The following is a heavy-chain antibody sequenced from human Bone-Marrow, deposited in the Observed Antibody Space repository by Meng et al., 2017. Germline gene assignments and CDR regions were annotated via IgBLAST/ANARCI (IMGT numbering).Heavy chain of an antibody. D-gene: IGHD6-19*01. V-gene: IGHV1-46*01. CDR2: INPSGGST. J-gene: IGHJ6*02. Sequence: ASVKVSCKASGYTFTSYYMHWVRQAPGQGLEWMGIINPSGGSTRYAQKFQGRVTMTRDTSTRTVYMELSSLRSEDTAVYYCARDLAQWLVLGDYYYYYGMDVWGQGTTVTVSS. CDR3: ARDLAQWLVLGDYYYYYGMDV. CDR1: GYTFTSYY.